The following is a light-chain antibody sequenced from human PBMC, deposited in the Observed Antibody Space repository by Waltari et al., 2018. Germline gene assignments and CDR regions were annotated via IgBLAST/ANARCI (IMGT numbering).Light chain of an antibody. CDR3: SSYTSTSTLVL. J-gene: IGLJ2*01. CDR2: GVD. Sequence: QLALTQPASVSGSPGQSITISCTGTTSDVGGYNDASWYQQHPDKAPKPIISGVDNRPSGISNRFSGFKSGDTAYLTISGLQAEDEADYYCSSYTSTSTLVLFGGGTKLTVL. V-gene: IGLV2-14*01. CDR1: TSDVGGYND.